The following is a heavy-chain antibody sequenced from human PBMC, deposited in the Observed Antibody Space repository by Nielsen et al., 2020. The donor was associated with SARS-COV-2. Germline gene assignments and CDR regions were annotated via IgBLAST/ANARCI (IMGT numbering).Heavy chain of an antibody. V-gene: IGHV3-30*04. CDR3: ARDPPYGDFEGGY. D-gene: IGHD4-17*01. CDR1: GFTFSSFA. J-gene: IGHJ4*02. CDR2: ISYDGSNK. Sequence: GESLKTSCAASGFTFSSFAMHWVRQAPGKGLEWVAAISYDGSNKYNADSVKGRFTISRDNAKNSLYLQMNSLRAEDTAVYYCARDPPYGDFEGGYWGQGTLVTVSS.